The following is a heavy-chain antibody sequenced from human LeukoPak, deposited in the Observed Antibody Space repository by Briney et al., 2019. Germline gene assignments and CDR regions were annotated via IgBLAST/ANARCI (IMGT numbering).Heavy chain of an antibody. CDR1: GGTFSSYA. V-gene: IGHV1-69*13. Sequence: SVKVSCKASGGTFSSYAISWVRQAPGQGLEWMGGIIPIFGTANCAQKFQGRVTITADESTSTAYMELSSLRSEDTAVYYCARVAGSSPDYFDYWGQGTLVTVSS. CDR2: IIPIFGTA. CDR3: ARVAGSSPDYFDY. J-gene: IGHJ4*02. D-gene: IGHD6-6*01.